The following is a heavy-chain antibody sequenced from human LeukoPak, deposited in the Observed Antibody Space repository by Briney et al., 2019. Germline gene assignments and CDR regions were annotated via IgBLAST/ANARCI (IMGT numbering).Heavy chain of an antibody. CDR2: IHYEGSKK. J-gene: IGHJ4*02. CDR1: GFTFSSYG. CDR3: ARDRCGSTSCPYNFDY. Sequence: GGSLRLSCAASGFTFSSYGMHWVRPVSGKRLEWVAVIHYEGSKKYYEDSVKGRFTISRDNSKNTLYLQMNSLRAEDTAVYYCARDRCGSTSCPYNFDYWGQGTLVIVSS. V-gene: IGHV3-33*01. D-gene: IGHD2-2*01.